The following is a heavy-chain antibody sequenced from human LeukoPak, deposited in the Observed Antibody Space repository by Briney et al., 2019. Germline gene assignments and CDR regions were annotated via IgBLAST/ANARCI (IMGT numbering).Heavy chain of an antibody. CDR1: GYTFTNYY. Sequence: ASVTVSCKPSGYTFTNYYIHWVRQAPGQGPEWVGRINPASAGAAFAPKLQGRVSMTWDSSITTAYMDLTSLRSDDTAIYYCARQLGNYYRAFDYWGQGTLVTVSS. CDR2: INPASAGA. CDR3: ARQLGNYYRAFDY. D-gene: IGHD1-26*01. V-gene: IGHV1-2*06. J-gene: IGHJ4*02.